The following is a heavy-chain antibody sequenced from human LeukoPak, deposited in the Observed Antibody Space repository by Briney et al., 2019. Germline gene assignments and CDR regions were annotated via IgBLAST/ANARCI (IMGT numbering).Heavy chain of an antibody. CDR2: IIPILGIA. Sequence: SVKVSCKASGGTFSSYAISWVRQAPGRGLEWMGRIIPILGIANYAQKFQGRVTITADKSTSTAYMELSSLRSEDTAVYYCARDHTAMAPNFDYWGQGTLVTVSS. J-gene: IGHJ4*02. D-gene: IGHD5-18*01. CDR3: ARDHTAMAPNFDY. V-gene: IGHV1-69*04. CDR1: GGTFSSYA.